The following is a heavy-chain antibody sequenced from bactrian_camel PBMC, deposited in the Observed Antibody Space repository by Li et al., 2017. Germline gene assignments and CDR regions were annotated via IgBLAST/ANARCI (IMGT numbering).Heavy chain of an antibody. V-gene: IGHV3S35*01. D-gene: IGHD2*01. Sequence: DVQLVESGGGLVQPGGSLRLSCAASGFTFSSYAMGWVRQAPGKGLEWVSIINRGGTTYYADSMKGRFTISRDNATNTVYLQMNSLKPEDTAVCYCVSLVGRPLVHQGTQVTVS. J-gene: IGHJ4*01. CDR1: GFTFSSYA. CDR2: INRGGTT.